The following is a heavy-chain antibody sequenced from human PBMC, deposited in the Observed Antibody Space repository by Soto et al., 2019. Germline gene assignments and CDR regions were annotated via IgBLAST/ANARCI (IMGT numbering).Heavy chain of an antibody. D-gene: IGHD5-12*01. Sequence: QVQLVQSGAEVKKPGSSVKVSCKASGGTFSSYAISWVRQAPGQGREWMGGISPIFGTANYAQKFQARATITADKSTRTAYMALSRLRSEDTAVYYCAGGPWVGWLQFRDWGQGTLVTISS. CDR1: GGTFSSYA. CDR2: ISPIFGTA. J-gene: IGHJ4*02. CDR3: AGGPWVGWLQFRD. V-gene: IGHV1-69*06.